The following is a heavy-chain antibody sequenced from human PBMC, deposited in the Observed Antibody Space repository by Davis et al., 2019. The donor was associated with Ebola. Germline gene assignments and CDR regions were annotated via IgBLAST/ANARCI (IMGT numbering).Heavy chain of an antibody. CDR1: GFGFSSYA. V-gene: IGHV3-23*01. Sequence: GESLKISCAASGFGFSSYAMNWVRQAPGKGLEWVSIISDNGGSTNYLDTVKGRFTITRDNSKNTLYLQMNSLKAADTAVYSCAKGRTGGIIYGLDVWGKGTTVIVSS. J-gene: IGHJ6*04. CDR3: AKGRTGGIIYGLDV. D-gene: IGHD1-1*01. CDR2: ISDNGGST.